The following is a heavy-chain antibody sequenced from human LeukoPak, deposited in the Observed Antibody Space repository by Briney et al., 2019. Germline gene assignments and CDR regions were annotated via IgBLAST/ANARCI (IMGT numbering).Heavy chain of an antibody. CDR1: GYTFTGYY. J-gene: IGHJ4*02. CDR2: INPNSGDT. CDR3: ARDPINYYDSSCYD. Sequence: ASVKVSCKASGYTFTGYYMHWVRQAPGQGLEWMGWINPNSGDTNYAQKFQGRVTMTRDTSISTAYMELSRLRSDDTAVYYCARDPINYYDSSCYDWGQGTLVTVSS. V-gene: IGHV1-2*02. D-gene: IGHD3-22*01.